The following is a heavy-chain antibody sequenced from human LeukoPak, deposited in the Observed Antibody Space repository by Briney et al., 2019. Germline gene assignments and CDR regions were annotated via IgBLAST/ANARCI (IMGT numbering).Heavy chain of an antibody. CDR3: ARAHDYRTYDSSGYYYGFGYYYMDV. V-gene: IGHV3-21*01. D-gene: IGHD3-22*01. Sequence: GGSLRLSCAASGFTFSSYGMSWVRQAPGKGLEWVSSISTSSSYIYYADSMKGRFTISRDNAKNSLYLQMNSLRAEDTAVYYCARAHDYRTYDSSGYYYGFGYYYMDVWGKGTTVTVSS. CDR2: ISTSSSYI. CDR1: GFTFSSYG. J-gene: IGHJ6*03.